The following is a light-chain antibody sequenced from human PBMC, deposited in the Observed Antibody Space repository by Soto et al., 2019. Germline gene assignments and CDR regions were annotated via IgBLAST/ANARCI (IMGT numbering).Light chain of an antibody. Sequence: EIVLAQSPATLSLYPGERATLSCRASQSVSIYLAWYQQKPGQAPRLLIYDASNRATGIPARFSGSGSGTDFTLTISSLEPEDFAVYYCQQRSNWPPKITFGQGTRLEIK. V-gene: IGKV3-11*01. CDR2: DAS. CDR3: QQRSNWPPKIT. J-gene: IGKJ5*01. CDR1: QSVSIY.